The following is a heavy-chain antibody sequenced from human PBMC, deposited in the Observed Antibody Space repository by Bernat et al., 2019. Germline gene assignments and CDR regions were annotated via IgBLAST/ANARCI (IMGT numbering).Heavy chain of an antibody. V-gene: IGHV1-18*04. J-gene: IGHJ3*02. CDR2: ISTYNGNT. Sequence: QVQLVQSGAKVKKPGASVKVSCKASGYTFTSYGISWVRQAPGQGLEWMGWISTYNGNTNYAQKLQGRVTMTADTSTSTAYMELRSLRSDDTAVYYCARGYYYESSDLHDAFDIWGQGTMVTVSS. D-gene: IGHD3-22*01. CDR3: ARGYYYESSDLHDAFDI. CDR1: GYTFTSYG.